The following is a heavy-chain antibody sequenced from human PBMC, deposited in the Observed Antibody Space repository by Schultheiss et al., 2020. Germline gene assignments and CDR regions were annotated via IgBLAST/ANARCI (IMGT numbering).Heavy chain of an antibody. Sequence: SATLSLTCSVSRSSFRSYYWSWIRQPPGRGLEWIGYIYYSGSTYYNPSLKSRVTISVDTSKNQFSLRLTSVTAADTAVYYCARQGNYYYGMDVWGQGTTVTVS. V-gene: IGHV4-59*08. CDR1: RSSFRSYY. J-gene: IGHJ6*02. CDR3: ARQGNYYYGMDV. CDR2: IYYSGST.